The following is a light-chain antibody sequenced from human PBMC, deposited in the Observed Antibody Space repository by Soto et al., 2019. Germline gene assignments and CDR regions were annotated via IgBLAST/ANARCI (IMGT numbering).Light chain of an antibody. Sequence: EIVLTQSPATLSLSPGERATLSCRASQSVSSYLAWYQQKPGQAPRLLIYDASNRATGIPARFSGSGSGTDFTLTISSLQSEDFAVYYCQQYNNWPFTFGQGTRLENK. CDR2: DAS. J-gene: IGKJ5*01. CDR1: QSVSSY. V-gene: IGKV3-11*01. CDR3: QQYNNWPFT.